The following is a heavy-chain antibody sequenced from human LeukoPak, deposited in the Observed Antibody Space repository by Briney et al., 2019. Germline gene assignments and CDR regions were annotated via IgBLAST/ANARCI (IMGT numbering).Heavy chain of an antibody. D-gene: IGHD5-12*01. Sequence: SETLSLTCTVSGGSISSGSYYWSWIRQPPGKGLEWIGYIYYSGSTNYNPSLKSRVTISVDTSKNQFSLKLSSVTAADTAVYYCARVKTSGEIDYWGQGTLVTVSS. J-gene: IGHJ4*02. CDR3: ARVKTSGEIDY. CDR1: GGSISSGSYY. V-gene: IGHV4-61*01. CDR2: IYYSGST.